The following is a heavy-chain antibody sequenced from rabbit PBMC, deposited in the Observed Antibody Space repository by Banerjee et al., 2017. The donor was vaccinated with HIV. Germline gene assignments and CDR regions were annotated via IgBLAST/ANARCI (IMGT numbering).Heavy chain of an antibody. Sequence: QQQLEESGGGLVKPGGTLTLTCTTSGFSFSSGYCMCWVRQAPGKGLEWIGCIGVGSGGTNYASWAKGRFSISKTSSTTVTLQMTSLTAADTATYFCARNYAGMDLWGQGTLVTVS. CDR3: ARNYAGMDL. CDR1: GFSFSSGYC. CDR2: IGVGSGGT. V-gene: IGHV1S45*01. J-gene: IGHJ6*01.